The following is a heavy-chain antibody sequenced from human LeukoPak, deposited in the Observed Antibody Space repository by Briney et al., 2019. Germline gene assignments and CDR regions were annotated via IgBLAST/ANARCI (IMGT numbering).Heavy chain of an antibody. CDR1: GFTVSNTY. J-gene: IGHJ4*02. D-gene: IGHD1-14*01. CDR3: ARDVNHDHTY. Sequence: PGGSLRLSCAASGFTVSNTYMSWVRQAPGKGLEWVSVIYDGVTAHYVDSVKGRFTISRDNSKNTLHLQMDNLRAEDTAVYYCARDVNHDHTYWGQGTLVTVSS. CDR2: IYDGVTA. V-gene: IGHV3-66*01.